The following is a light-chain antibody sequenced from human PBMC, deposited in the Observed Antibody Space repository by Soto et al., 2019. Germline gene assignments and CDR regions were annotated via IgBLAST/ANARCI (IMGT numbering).Light chain of an antibody. CDR2: DAS. CDR3: QQFSSYTLT. CDR1: QSVSSR. J-gene: IGKJ4*01. V-gene: IGKV3-20*01. Sequence: EIWMTQSPGTLSLSPGERATLSCRASQSVSSRLAWYQQKPGQAPRLLIYDASSRATGIPERLSGGGYGTDLTLTISRMEPEDFEVYYCQQFSSYTLTFGGGTKVDIK.